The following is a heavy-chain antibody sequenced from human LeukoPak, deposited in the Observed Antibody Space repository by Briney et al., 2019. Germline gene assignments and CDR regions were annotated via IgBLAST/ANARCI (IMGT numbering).Heavy chain of an antibody. CDR1: GFFFNTNA. J-gene: IGHJ4*02. CDR3: ARVLHKRMYDSTTYFPY. Sequence: PGGSLRLSCAASGFFFNTNAMSWVRQAPGMGLEWVAAIGNSDETYYADAVKGRFTISRDNAKNSLYLQMNSLRAEDTAVYYCARVLHKRMYDSTTYFPYWGQGILVTVSS. V-gene: IGHV3-23*01. CDR2: IGNSDET. D-gene: IGHD3-22*01.